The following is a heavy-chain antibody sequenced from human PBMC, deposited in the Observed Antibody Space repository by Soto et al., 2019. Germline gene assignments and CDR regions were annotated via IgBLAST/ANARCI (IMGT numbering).Heavy chain of an antibody. D-gene: IGHD2-2*01. Sequence: GGSLRLSCAASGVTFSSYAMSWVRQAPGKGLEWVSAISGSGGSTYYADSVKGRFTISRDNSKNTLYLQMNSLRAEDTAVYYCAKDPFKFVVVPAAAEYFQHWGQGTLVTVSS. CDR2: ISGSGGST. V-gene: IGHV3-23*01. CDR3: AKDPFKFVVVPAAAEYFQH. J-gene: IGHJ1*01. CDR1: GVTFSSYA.